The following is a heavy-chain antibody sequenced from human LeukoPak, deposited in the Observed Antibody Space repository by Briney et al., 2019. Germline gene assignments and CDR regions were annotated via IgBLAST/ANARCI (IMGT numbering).Heavy chain of an antibody. CDR3: ARGTPEGYGDYQLFDY. J-gene: IGHJ4*02. Sequence: ASVKVSCKASGYTFTSYGISWVRQAPGQGLEWMGWISAYNGNTNYAQKLQGRVTMTTDTSTSTAYMELRSLRSDDTAVYYCARGTPEGYGDYQLFDYWGQGTLVTVSS. CDR2: ISAYNGNT. CDR1: GYTFTSYG. D-gene: IGHD4-17*01. V-gene: IGHV1-18*01.